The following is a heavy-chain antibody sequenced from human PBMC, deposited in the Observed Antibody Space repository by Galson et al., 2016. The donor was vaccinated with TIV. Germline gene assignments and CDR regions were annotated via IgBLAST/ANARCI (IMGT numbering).Heavy chain of an antibody. J-gene: IGHJ6*02. CDR1: GDTFSTYP. Sequence: SCKASGDTFSTYPFNWVRQAPGQGLEWVGEFIPLFVTANYAQKFQGRVTITADESTSTLYMEVSSLRSEDTAVYYCAKDRNTAMDTYHYYYGMDAWGQGTTVIVS. V-gene: IGHV1-69*01. D-gene: IGHD5-18*01. CDR2: FIPLFVTA. CDR3: AKDRNTAMDTYHYYYGMDA.